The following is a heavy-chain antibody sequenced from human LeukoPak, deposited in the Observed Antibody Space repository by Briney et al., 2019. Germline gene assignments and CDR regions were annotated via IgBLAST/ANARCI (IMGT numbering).Heavy chain of an antibody. CDR1: GYTFTSYY. CDR2: INPSGGST. CDR3: ARADTAMAPHCFVDY. V-gene: IGHV1-46*01. J-gene: IGHJ4*02. Sequence: ASVKVSCMASGYTFTSYYMHWVRQAPGQGLEWMGIINPSGGSTSYAQKFQGRVTMTRDTSTSTVYMELSSLRSEDTAVYYCARADTAMAPHCFVDYWGQGTLVTVSS. D-gene: IGHD5-18*01.